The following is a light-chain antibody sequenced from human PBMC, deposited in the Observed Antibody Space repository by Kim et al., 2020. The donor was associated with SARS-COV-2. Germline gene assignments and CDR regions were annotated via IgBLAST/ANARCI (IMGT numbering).Light chain of an antibody. CDR2: GAS. J-gene: IGKJ2*01. Sequence: EIVMTQSPATLPVSPGERATLSCRASQSVSSNLAWYQQRPGQAPRLLIYGASARATGVPARFSGSGSGADFTLTISSLQSEDFAVYYCQHFNNWPYTFGQGTKLEI. CDR3: QHFNNWPYT. V-gene: IGKV3-15*01. CDR1: QSVSSN.